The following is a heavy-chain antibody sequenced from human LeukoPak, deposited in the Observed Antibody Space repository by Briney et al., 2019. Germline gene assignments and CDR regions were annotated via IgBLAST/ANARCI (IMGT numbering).Heavy chain of an antibody. CDR3: ARGPDYSNYKWLPKVYYYGMDV. D-gene: IGHD4-11*01. V-gene: IGHV4-34*01. J-gene: IGHJ6*02. CDR2: INHSGST. Sequence: SGTLSLTCAVYGGSFSGYYWSWIRQPPGKGLEWIGEINHSGSTNYNPSLKSRVTISVDTSKNQFSLKLSSVTAADTAVYYCARGPDYSNYKWLPKVYYYGMDVWGQGTTVTVSS. CDR1: GGSFSGYY.